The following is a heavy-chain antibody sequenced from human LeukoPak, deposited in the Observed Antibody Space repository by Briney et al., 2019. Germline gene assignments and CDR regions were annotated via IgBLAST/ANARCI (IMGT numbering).Heavy chain of an antibody. Sequence: ASVKVSCKASGYTFTSYGISWVRQAPGQGLEWMGWISAYNGNTNYAQKLQGRVTMTTDTSTSTAYMELRSLRSDDTAVYYCARFEGPSYCSSTSCSDGGDYWGQGTLVTVSS. V-gene: IGHV1-18*01. CDR1: GYTFTSYG. CDR3: ARFEGPSYCSSTSCSDGGDY. J-gene: IGHJ4*02. D-gene: IGHD2-2*01. CDR2: ISAYNGNT.